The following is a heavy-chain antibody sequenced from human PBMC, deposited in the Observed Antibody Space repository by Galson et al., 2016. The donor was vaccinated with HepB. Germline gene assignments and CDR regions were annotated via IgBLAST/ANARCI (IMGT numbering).Heavy chain of an antibody. Sequence: SLRLSCAASGFTVSSNNMDWVRQAPGKGLEWVSVFYSSGKTAHADSVEGRFTVSRDTSKNMPYLQMNSRRAEDAAIYYCVREVYGGALDYWGQGTLVSVSS. J-gene: IGHJ4*02. V-gene: IGHV3-53*01. CDR3: VREVYGGALDY. CDR2: FYSSGKT. D-gene: IGHD4-23*01. CDR1: GFTVSSNN.